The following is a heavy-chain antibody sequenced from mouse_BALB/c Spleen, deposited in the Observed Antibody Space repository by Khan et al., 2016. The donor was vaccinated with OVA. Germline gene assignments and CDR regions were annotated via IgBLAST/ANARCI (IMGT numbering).Heavy chain of an antibody. Sequence: QVQLKESGAELAKPGASVKMSCKASGYTFTSYWMHWVKQRPGQGLEWIGYINPTTDYTEYNQIFKDKATLTADKSSSTAYMQRSSLKTKDCAVYYGVNLGRSAAWFTYWGQGTLVIVSA. CDR3: VNLGRSAAWFTY. CDR1: GYTFTSYW. V-gene: IGHV1-7*01. D-gene: IGHD1-1*01. J-gene: IGHJ3*01. CDR2: INPTTDYT.